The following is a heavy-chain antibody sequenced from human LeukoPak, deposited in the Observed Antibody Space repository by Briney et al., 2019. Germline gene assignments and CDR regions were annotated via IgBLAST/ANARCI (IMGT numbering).Heavy chain of an antibody. V-gene: IGHV4-61*01. Sequence: SETLSLTCTVSGGSISSSSYYWSWIRRSPGKGLEWIGYIYYSGSTNYNPSLRSRVTISVDTSKNQFSLKLSSVTAADTAVYYCARDLGYYDSSGYYPTNYFDYWGQGTLVTVSS. CDR1: GGSISSSSYY. J-gene: IGHJ4*02. CDR2: IYYSGST. D-gene: IGHD3-22*01. CDR3: ARDLGYYDSSGYYPTNYFDY.